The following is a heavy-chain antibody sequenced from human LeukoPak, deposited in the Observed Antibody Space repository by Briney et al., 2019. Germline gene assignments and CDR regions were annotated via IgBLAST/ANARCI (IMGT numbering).Heavy chain of an antibody. Sequence: GESLKISCKGSAYSFTSYWIGWLRQMPGKGLEWMGIIYPGDSDTRYSPSFQGQVTISADKSISTAYLQWSSLKASDTAMYYCARHENYGDYVYYLDYWGQGTLVTVSS. J-gene: IGHJ4*02. D-gene: IGHD4-17*01. CDR3: ARHENYGDYVYYLDY. CDR1: AYSFTSYW. V-gene: IGHV5-51*01. CDR2: IYPGDSDT.